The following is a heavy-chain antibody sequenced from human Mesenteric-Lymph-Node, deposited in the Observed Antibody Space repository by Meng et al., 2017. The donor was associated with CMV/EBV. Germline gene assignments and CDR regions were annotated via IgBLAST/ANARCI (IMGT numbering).Heavy chain of an antibody. V-gene: IGHV1-2*02. Sequence: ASVKVSCKASGYTFTGYYMHWVRQAPGQGLEWMGWINPNSGGTNYAQKFQGRVTMTRDTSISTAYMQLSSLTSDDTALYYCARGGFSGGSYADYWGQGTLVTVSS. D-gene: IGHD1-26*01. CDR1: GYTFTGYY. CDR3: ARGGFSGGSYADY. CDR2: INPNSGGT. J-gene: IGHJ4*02.